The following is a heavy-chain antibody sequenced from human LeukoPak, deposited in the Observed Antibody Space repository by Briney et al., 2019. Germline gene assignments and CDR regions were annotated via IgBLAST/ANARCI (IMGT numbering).Heavy chain of an antibody. CDR2: FDPEDGET. CDR1: GYTLTELS. Sequence: ASVKVSCKVSGYTLTELSMHWVRQAPGKGLEWMGGFDPEDGETIYAQKFQGRVTMTEDTSTDTAYMELSSLRSEDTAVYYCATVRGYCSGGICVPTPHHDAFDIWGQGTMVTVSS. D-gene: IGHD2-15*01. CDR3: ATVRGYCSGGICVPTPHHDAFDI. J-gene: IGHJ3*02. V-gene: IGHV1-24*01.